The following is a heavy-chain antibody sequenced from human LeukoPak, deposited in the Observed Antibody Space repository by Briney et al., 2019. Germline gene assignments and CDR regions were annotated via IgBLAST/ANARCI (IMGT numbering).Heavy chain of an antibody. CDR3: ARGYSSSFGMGY. Sequence: SETLSPTCTVSGGSISSYYWSWIRQPPGKGLEWIGYIYYSGGTNYNPSLKSRVTISVDTSKNQFSLKLSSVTAADTAVYYCARGYSSSFGMGYWGQGTLVTVSS. D-gene: IGHD6-13*01. V-gene: IGHV4-59*01. CDR1: GGSISSYY. J-gene: IGHJ4*02. CDR2: IYYSGGT.